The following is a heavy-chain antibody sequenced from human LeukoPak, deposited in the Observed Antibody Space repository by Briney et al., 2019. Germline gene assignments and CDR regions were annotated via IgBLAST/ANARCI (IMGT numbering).Heavy chain of an antibody. CDR2: IYPGDSDT. Sequence: GASLKISCKGSGCSFTSYWIGGVRQMPGKGLEWMGIIYPGDSDTRYSPSFQGQVTISADKSISTAYLQWSSLKASDTAMYYCARSLGYCSSTSCPFQHWGQGTLVTVSS. J-gene: IGHJ1*01. CDR3: ARSLGYCSSTSCPFQH. D-gene: IGHD2-2*01. CDR1: GCSFTSYW. V-gene: IGHV5-51*01.